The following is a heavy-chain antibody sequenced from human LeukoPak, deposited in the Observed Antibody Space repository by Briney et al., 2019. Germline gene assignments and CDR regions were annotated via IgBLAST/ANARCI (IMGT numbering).Heavy chain of an antibody. CDR1: GYTFTGYY. V-gene: IGHV1-2*02. CDR2: INPNSGGT. D-gene: IGHD3-3*01. J-gene: IGHJ4*02. CDR3: ARGITIFGVVSHFDY. Sequence: GASVKVSCKASGYTFTGYYMHWVRQAPGQGLEWMGWINPNSGGTNYAQKFQGRVTMTRDTSISTAYMELSRLRSDDTAVYYCARGITIFGVVSHFDYWGQGTLVTVFS.